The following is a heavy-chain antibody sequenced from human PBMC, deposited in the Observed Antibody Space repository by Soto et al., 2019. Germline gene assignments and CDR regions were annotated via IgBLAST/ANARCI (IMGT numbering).Heavy chain of an antibody. CDR3: ARQDGYALYYFDS. J-gene: IGHJ4*02. V-gene: IGHV5-51*01. Sequence: GESLKISCKGSGYSFNNYWIGWVRQMPGKGLEWMGIIYPGDSDTRYSPSFRGQVTVSADKSISSAYLQWSSLKASDTAMYYCARQDGYALYYFDSWGQGTLVTVSS. CDR2: IYPGDSDT. D-gene: IGHD5-12*01. CDR1: GYSFNNYW.